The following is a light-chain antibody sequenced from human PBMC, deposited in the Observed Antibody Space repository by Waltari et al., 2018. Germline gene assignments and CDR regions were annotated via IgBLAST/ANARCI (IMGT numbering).Light chain of an antibody. CDR3: SAYTSSSTLFV. CDR1: SSDVGGYNY. J-gene: IGLJ1*01. CDR2: EVS. V-gene: IGLV2-14*01. Sequence: QSALTQPASASGSPGQSITISCTGTSSDVGGYNYVSWYQQHPGKAPKLMMYEVSNRPSGVSNRFSGSKSGHAASLTSSGLQAEDEADYYCSAYTSSSTLFVFGAGTKVTVL.